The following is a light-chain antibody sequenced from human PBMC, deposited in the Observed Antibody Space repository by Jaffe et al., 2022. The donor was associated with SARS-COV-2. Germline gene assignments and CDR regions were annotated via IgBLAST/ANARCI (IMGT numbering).Light chain of an antibody. CDR2: AAS. J-gene: IGKJ1*01. Sequence: DIQMTQSPSSVSASVGDRVTITCRASQDISSWLAWYQQKPGKAPKLLISAASGLQSGVPLRFSGSGSGADFTLTISSLQPEDFATYYCQQGKSFPWTFGQGTKVEIK. CDR1: QDISSW. CDR3: QQGKSFPWT. V-gene: IGKV1-12*01.